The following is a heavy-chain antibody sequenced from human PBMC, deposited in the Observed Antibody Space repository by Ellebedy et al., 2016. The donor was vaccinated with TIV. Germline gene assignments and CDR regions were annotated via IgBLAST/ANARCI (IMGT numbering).Heavy chain of an antibody. D-gene: IGHD3-16*01. CDR1: GITFSSNA. CDR3: EKELHMWGTIMIDC. CDR2: IRGSGDKT. V-gene: IGHV3-23*01. J-gene: IGHJ4*02. Sequence: GESLKISCAASGITFSSNAIRWGRQTPGKGLEWLSAIRGSGDKTYYTDSVKGLFNISRDNSQNTLYLQMNSLGAEDTAVYYCEKELHMWGTIMIDCWGPGTRVTVSS.